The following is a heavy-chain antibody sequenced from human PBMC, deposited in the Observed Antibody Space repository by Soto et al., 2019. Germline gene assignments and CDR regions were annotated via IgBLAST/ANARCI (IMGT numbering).Heavy chain of an antibody. J-gene: IGHJ4*02. V-gene: IGHV3-30*18. CDR1: GFTFSDYA. CDR2: VSHDGRNT. Sequence: VQLVESGGGVVQPGRSLRLSCAASGFTFSDYAMHWVRQAPGKGLEWVAVVSHDGRNTHYADSVKGRFTISRDSSKNTVSLELPSLRAEDTAVYYCAKGGRQWLVTSDFPYWGQGALVTVSS. D-gene: IGHD6-19*01. CDR3: AKGGRQWLVTSDFPY.